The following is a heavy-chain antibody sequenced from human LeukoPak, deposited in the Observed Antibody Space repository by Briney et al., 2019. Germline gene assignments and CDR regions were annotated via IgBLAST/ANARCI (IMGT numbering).Heavy chain of an antibody. CDR1: GSSLSGLS. V-gene: IGHV1-24*01. D-gene: IGHD1-26*01. Sequence: GASVKVSCTVSGSSLSGLSMHWVRHSPPKGLEWLGGFHPEDDEIIYAQNFQGRVTMTEDTSTDTAYMELRSLRSEDTAVYYCVTGDHSPYYFHYWGQGTLVTVFS. CDR2: FHPEDDEI. J-gene: IGHJ4*02. CDR3: VTGDHSPYYFHY.